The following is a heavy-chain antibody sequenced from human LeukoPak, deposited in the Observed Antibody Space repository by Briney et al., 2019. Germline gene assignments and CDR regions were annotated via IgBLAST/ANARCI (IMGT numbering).Heavy chain of an antibody. CDR1: GFTFSSYG. Sequence: PRRSLRLSCAASGFTFSSYGMHWVRQAPGKGLEWVAVISYDGSNKYYADSVKGRFTISRDNSKNTLYLQMNSLRAEDTAVYYCAKYSCSSTSCHYGMDVWYQGTRLSVSS. V-gene: IGHV3-30*18. D-gene: IGHD2-2*01. J-gene: IGHJ6*02. CDR3: AKYSCSSTSCHYGMDV. CDR2: ISYDGSNK.